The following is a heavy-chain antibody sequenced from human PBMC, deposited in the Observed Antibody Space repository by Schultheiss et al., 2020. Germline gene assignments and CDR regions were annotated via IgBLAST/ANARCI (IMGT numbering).Heavy chain of an antibody. CDR3: ARVGGDYVEGAFDI. D-gene: IGHD4-17*01. V-gene: IGHV4-31*03. J-gene: IGHJ3*02. Sequence: SETLSLTCTVSGGSISSGGYYWGWIRQPPGKGLEWIGYIYYSGSTYYNPSLKSRVTISVDTSKNQFSLKLSSVTAADTAVYYCARVGGDYVEGAFDIWGQGTMVTVSS. CDR1: GGSISSGGYY. CDR2: IYYSGST.